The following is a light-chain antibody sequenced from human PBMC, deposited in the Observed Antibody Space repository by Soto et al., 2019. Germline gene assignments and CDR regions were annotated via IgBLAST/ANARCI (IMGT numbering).Light chain of an antibody. CDR3: CSYAGSSTVV. CDR2: EGS. CDR1: SSDVGSYNL. V-gene: IGLV2-23*01. Sequence: QSALTQPASVSGSPGQSITISCTGTSSDVGSYNLVSWYQQHPGKAPKVMIYEGSTRPSGVSNRFSGSKSGNTASLTISGLQAEDEADYYCCSYAGSSTVVFGGGTKLTVL. J-gene: IGLJ2*01.